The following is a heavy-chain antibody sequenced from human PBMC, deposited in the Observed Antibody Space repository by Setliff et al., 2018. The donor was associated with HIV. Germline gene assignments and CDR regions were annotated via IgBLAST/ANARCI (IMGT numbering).Heavy chain of an antibody. CDR2: IIPISGAA. Sequence: ASVKVSCKASGGTFSNYGMSWVRQAPGQGLEWMGGIIPISGAANYAQKFQGRVTITTDESTSTAYMELSGLRSEDTAVYYCARDFGGYCSSMSCPGLFDPWGQGTLVTVSS. J-gene: IGHJ5*02. V-gene: IGHV1-69*05. D-gene: IGHD2-2*01. CDR3: ARDFGGYCSSMSCPGLFDP. CDR1: GGTFSNYG.